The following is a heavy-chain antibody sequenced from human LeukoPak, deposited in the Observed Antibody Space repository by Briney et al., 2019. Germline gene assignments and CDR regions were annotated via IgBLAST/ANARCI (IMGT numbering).Heavy chain of an antibody. D-gene: IGHD2-2*01. CDR3: ANLALVCRSTSCPPGWFVP. Sequence: GGSLRLSCAASGFTFSSYAMSWVRQAPGKGLEWVSAICCSGGNTYYADSVKGRFTISRDNSKNTLYLQKNSLRGEDTAVYYWANLALVCRSTSCPPGWFVPWGQGTLVTVSS. CDR2: ICCSGGNT. J-gene: IGHJ5*02. V-gene: IGHV3-23*01. CDR1: GFTFSSYA.